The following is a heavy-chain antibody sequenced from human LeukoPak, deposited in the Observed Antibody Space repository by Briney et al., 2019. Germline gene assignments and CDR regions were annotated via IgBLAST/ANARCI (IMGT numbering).Heavy chain of an antibody. CDR3: AKLGGHPLHNYYVGV. CDR1: GFTFSCYA. CDR2: ILDSGYST. D-gene: IGHD3-16*01. J-gene: IGHJ6*03. V-gene: IGHV3-23*01. Sequence: PGGSLRLFCAASGFTFSCYAMSWVRQAPGKGLEWVSGILDSGYSTYYANSVKGRFTISRDNSNNTLYLQMNSLRAEDTAVYYCAKLGGHPLHNYYVGVWGKGTTVAVSS.